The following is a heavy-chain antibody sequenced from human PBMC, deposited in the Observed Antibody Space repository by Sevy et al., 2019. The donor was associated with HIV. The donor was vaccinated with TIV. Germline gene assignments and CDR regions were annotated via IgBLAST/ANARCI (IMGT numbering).Heavy chain of an antibody. D-gene: IGHD3-10*01. CDR2: IYTSGST. J-gene: IGHJ5*02. CDR3: AREAGEYGSGSYYRRWFDP. CDR1: GGSISSYY. V-gene: IGHV4-4*07. Sequence: SETLSLTCTVSGGSISSYYWSWIRQPAGKGLEWIGRIYTSGSTNYNPSLKSRVTMSVDTSKNQFSLKLRSVTAADTAVYYCAREAGEYGSGSYYRRWFDPWGQGTLVTVSS.